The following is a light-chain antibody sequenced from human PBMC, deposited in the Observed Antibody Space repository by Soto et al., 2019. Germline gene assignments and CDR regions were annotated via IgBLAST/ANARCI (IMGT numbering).Light chain of an antibody. CDR1: QSISSW. V-gene: IGKV1-5*03. J-gene: IGKJ4*01. CDR2: KAS. CDR3: QQYNSFPLT. Sequence: DIQMTQSPSTLSASVGGRVTIRFRASQSISSWLAWYQQKPGKAPNLLIYKASSLESGVPSRFSGSGSGTEFTLTISSLQPDDFATYYCQQYNSFPLTFGGGTKVDIK.